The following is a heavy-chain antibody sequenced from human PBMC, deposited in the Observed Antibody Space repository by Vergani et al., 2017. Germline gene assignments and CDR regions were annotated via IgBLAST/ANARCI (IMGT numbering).Heavy chain of an antibody. V-gene: IGHV3-48*01. CDR3: ARDGDDYVWGSYRLLYYFDY. Sequence: EVQLLESGGGLVQPGGSLRLSCAASGFTFSSYSMNWVRQAPGKGLEWVSYISSSSSTIYYADSVKGRFTISRDNAKNSLYLQMNSLRAEDTAVYYCARDGDDYVWGSYRLLYYFDYWGQGTLVTVSS. J-gene: IGHJ4*02. CDR2: ISSSSSTI. CDR1: GFTFSSYS. D-gene: IGHD3-16*02.